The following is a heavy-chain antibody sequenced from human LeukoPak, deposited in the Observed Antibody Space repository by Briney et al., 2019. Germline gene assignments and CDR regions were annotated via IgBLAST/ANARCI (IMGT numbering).Heavy chain of an antibody. J-gene: IGHJ4*02. V-gene: IGHV1-2*06. CDR1: EYTFTGYY. CDR3: TRESGSYHGNDF. CDR2: INPNNGGT. D-gene: IGHD1-26*01. Sequence: ASVKVSCKASEYTFTGYYMHWVRQAPGQGLEWMGRINPNNGGTNYAQKFQGRVTMTGDTSISTAYMELSSLRSVDTAVYYCTRESGSYHGNDFWGQGTLVTVSS.